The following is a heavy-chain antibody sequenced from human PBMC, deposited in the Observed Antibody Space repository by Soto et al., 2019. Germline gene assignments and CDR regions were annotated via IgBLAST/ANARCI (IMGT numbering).Heavy chain of an antibody. CDR3: ARDSLWFGLYHI. CDR2: ISAYNGNT. V-gene: IGHV1-18*04. Sequence: ASVKVSCKVSGYTFTSYGISWVRQAPGQGLEWMGWISAYNGNTNYAQKLQGRVTMTTDTSTSTAYVELRSLRSDDTAVYYCARDSLWFGLYHIWGQGTLITVSS. J-gene: IGHJ4*02. D-gene: IGHD3-10*01. CDR1: GYTFTSYG.